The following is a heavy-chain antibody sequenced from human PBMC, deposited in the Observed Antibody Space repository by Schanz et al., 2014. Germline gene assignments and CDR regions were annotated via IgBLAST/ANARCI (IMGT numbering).Heavy chain of an antibody. CDR3: ARRGPNCSNNACYHGWFDP. Sequence: QVQLVQSGAEVKQPGASVKVSCQASGYTFTGYYIHWVRQAPGQGFEWMGWINPLSGATDYAPTFQGRVSMTRDTSISTAYMEVTRLVSSDTAVYYCARRGPNCSNNACYHGWFDPWGQGTLVTVSS. J-gene: IGHJ5*02. V-gene: IGHV1-2*02. CDR1: GYTFTGYY. CDR2: INPLSGAT. D-gene: IGHD4-4*01.